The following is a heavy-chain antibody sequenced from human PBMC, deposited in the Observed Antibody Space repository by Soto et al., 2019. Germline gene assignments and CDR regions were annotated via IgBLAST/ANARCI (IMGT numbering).Heavy chain of an antibody. Sequence: DVQLVESGGGLVKPGGSLRLSCTVSGFTFSNYTMDWVRQAPGKGLEWVSSISSGSNYIYYADSVRGRFTISRDNSKNTLSLQMNSLTADDTAVYYCMSVMDFWGQGTLVTVSS. CDR1: GFTFSNYT. D-gene: IGHD2-8*01. CDR2: ISSGSNYI. V-gene: IGHV3-21*01. J-gene: IGHJ4*02. CDR3: MSVMDF.